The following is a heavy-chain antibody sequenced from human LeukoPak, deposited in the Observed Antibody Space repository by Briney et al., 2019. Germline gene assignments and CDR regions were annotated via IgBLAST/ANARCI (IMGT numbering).Heavy chain of an antibody. CDR1: GFTFSSYA. CDR3: AREKLRFLEWLSAYGMDV. CDR2: ISYDGSNK. Sequence: GGSLRLSCAASGFTFSSYAMHWVPQAPGKGREWVAVISYDGSNKYYADSVKGRFTISRDNSKNTLYLQMNSLRAEDTAVYYCAREKLRFLEWLSAYGMDVWGQGSTVTVSS. D-gene: IGHD3-3*01. J-gene: IGHJ6*02. V-gene: IGHV3-30-3*01.